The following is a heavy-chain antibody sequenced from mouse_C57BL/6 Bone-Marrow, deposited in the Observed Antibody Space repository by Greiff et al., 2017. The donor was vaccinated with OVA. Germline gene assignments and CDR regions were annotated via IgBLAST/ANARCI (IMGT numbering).Heavy chain of an antibody. CDR3: ARETTGIAHWYFDV. J-gene: IGHJ1*03. D-gene: IGHD3-2*01. Sequence: QVQLQQPGTELVKPGASVKLSCKASGYTFTSYWMHWVKQRPGQGLEWIGNIYPSNGRTNYNEKFKSKATLTVDKSSSTAYMQLSSLTSEDAAVYVCARETTGIAHWYFDVWGTGTTVTVSS. CDR1: GYTFTSYW. V-gene: IGHV1-53*01. CDR2: IYPSNGRT.